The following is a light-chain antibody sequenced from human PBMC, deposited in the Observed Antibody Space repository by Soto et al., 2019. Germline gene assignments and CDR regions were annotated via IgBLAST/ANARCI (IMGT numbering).Light chain of an antibody. Sequence: DIQLTQSPSSLSVSVGDRVTITCRASQGIGNFLAWYQQKPGKVPKLLISAASSLQSGVPSRFSGRGSGTDFTLTITSLQPEDVATYYCQKYSSVITFGQGTRLEIK. CDR1: QGIGNF. CDR2: AAS. J-gene: IGKJ5*01. CDR3: QKYSSVIT. V-gene: IGKV1-27*01.